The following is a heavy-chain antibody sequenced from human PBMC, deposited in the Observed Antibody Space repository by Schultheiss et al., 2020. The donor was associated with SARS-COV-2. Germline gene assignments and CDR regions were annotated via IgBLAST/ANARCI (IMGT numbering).Heavy chain of an antibody. CDR2: INHSGST. CDR3: ARAGESGGLGY. D-gene: IGHD3-10*01. Sequence: SETLSLTCVVYGGSFSGYYWSWIRQPPGKGLEWIGEINHSGSTNYNPSLKSRVTISIDTSKKQFSLKLSSVTAADTAVYYCARAGESGGLGYWGQGTLVTVSS. J-gene: IGHJ4*02. V-gene: IGHV4-34*01. CDR1: GGSFSGYY.